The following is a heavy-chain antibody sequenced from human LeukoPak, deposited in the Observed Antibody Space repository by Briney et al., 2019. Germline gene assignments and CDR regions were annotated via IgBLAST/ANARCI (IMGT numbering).Heavy chain of an antibody. D-gene: IGHD6-13*01. CDR2: ISYDVSKT. CDR1: GFTFSSYG. V-gene: IGHV3-30*03. Sequence: GRSLRLSCAASGFTFSSYGMHWVRQAPGKGLEWVAVISYDVSKTYYADSVKGRFTISRDNSKNTLYLQMNSLRAEDTAVYYCARGGPAAGRFDYWGQGTLVTVSS. CDR3: ARGGPAAGRFDY. J-gene: IGHJ4*02.